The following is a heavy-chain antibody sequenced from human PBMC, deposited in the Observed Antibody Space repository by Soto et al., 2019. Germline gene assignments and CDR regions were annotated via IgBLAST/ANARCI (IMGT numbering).Heavy chain of an antibody. CDR1: GFTFSSYS. J-gene: IGHJ3*02. CDR3: ARETRRNAFDI. CDR2: ISSSSSTI. Sequence: GGSLRLSCAASGFTFSSYSMNWVRQAPGKGLEWVSYISSSSSTIYYADSVKGRFTISRDNAKNSLYLQMNSLRAEDTAVYYCARETRRNAFDIWGQGTMVTVSS. V-gene: IGHV3-48*01.